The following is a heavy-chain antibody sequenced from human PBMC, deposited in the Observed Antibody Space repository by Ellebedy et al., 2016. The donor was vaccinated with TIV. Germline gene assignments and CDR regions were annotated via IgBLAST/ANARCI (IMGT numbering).Heavy chain of an antibody. J-gene: IGHJ6*02. CDR3: ARSFGVVIIPVFRDYYYYGMDV. D-gene: IGHD3-3*01. CDR1: GGTFSSYA. V-gene: IGHV1-69*13. CDR2: IIPIFGTA. Sequence: SVKVSXKASGGTFSSYAISWVRQAPGQGLEWMGGIIPIFGTANYAQKFQGRVTITADESTSTAYMELSCLRSEDTAVYYCARSFGVVIIPVFRDYYYYGMDVWGQGTTVTVSS.